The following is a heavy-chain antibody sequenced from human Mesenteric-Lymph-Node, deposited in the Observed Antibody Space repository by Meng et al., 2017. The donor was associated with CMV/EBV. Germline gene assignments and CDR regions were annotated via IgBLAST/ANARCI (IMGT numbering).Heavy chain of an antibody. CDR3: AKEGYSSSSYYYYYAMDV. D-gene: IGHD6-6*01. CDR1: GFSFSSYA. Sequence: GGSLRLSCGASGFSFSSYAMNWVRQAAGKGLEWVSAISGSGGSTYYADSVKGRFTISRDNAKNTLYLQMNSLRAEDAAVYYCAKEGYSSSSYYYYYAMDVWGQGTTVTVSS. V-gene: IGHV3-23*01. J-gene: IGHJ6*02. CDR2: ISGSGGST.